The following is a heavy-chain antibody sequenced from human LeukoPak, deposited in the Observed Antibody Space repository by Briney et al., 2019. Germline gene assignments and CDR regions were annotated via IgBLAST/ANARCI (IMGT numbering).Heavy chain of an antibody. CDR1: GFTFSSYW. CDR3: ARSIAVAGRPFDY. D-gene: IGHD6-19*01. V-gene: IGHV3-74*01. Sequence: PGGSLRLSRAASGFTFSSYWMHWVRQAPGKGLVWVSRINSDGSSTSYADSVKGRFTISRDNAKNTLYLQMNSLRAEDTAVYYCARSIAVAGRPFDYWGQGTLVTVSS. CDR2: INSDGSST. J-gene: IGHJ4*02.